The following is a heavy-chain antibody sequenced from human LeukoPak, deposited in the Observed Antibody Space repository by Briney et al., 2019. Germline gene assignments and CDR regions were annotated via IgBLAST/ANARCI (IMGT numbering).Heavy chain of an antibody. V-gene: IGHV3-74*01. CDR3: ARGNEWSFDY. CDR1: GFTFSSYR. Sequence: GGSLRLSSAAPGFTFSSYRMHWVRQAPGKGLVWVSRINTDGSSTIYADSVKGRFTISRDNAKNTLYLQMNSLRAEDTAVYACARGNEWSFDYWAQGTLVTVSS. CDR2: INTDGSST. J-gene: IGHJ4*02. D-gene: IGHD3-3*01.